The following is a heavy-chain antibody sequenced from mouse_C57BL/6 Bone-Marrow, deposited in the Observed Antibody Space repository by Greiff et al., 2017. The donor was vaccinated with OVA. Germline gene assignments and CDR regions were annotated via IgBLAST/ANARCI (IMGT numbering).Heavy chain of an antibody. CDR2: ISNGGGST. V-gene: IGHV5-12*01. J-gene: IGHJ3*01. CDR1: GFTFSDYY. Sequence: DVKLVESGGGLVQPGGSLKLSCAASGFTFSDYYMYWVRQTPEKRLEWVAYISNGGGSTYYPDTVKGRFTISRDNAKNTLYLQMSRLKSEDTAMYYCARHGEYYGSSFWFAYWGQGTLVTVSA. D-gene: IGHD1-1*01. CDR3: ARHGEYYGSSFWFAY.